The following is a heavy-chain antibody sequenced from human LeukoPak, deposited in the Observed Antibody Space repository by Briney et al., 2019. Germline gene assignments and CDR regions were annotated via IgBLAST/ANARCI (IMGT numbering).Heavy chain of an antibody. J-gene: IGHJ4*02. D-gene: IGHD3-10*01. CDR3: ARHPFDRVFFDY. CDR1: GYSISRGYY. Sequence: PSETPSLTCAVSGYSISRGYYWGWIRQAPGKGLEWIGSIYHSGSTQYNPSLKSRLIISVDTSKNQFSLKLSSVTAADTAVYFCARHPFDRVFFDYWGQGALVTVSS. V-gene: IGHV4-38-2*01. CDR2: IYHSGST.